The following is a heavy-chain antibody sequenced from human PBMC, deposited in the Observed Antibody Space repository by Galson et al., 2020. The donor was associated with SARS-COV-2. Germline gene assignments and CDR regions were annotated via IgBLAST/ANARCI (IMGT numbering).Heavy chain of an antibody. CDR3: ARSYYDSSGYPLDVSYFDY. Sequence: ASVKVSCKASGYTFTSYGISWVRQAPGQGLEWMGWISAYNGNTNYAQKLQGRVTMTTDTSTSTAYMELRSMRSDDTSVYYCARSYYDSSGYPLDVSYFDYWGQGTLVTVSS. CDR2: ISAYNGNT. CDR1: GYTFTSYG. D-gene: IGHD3-22*01. J-gene: IGHJ4*02. V-gene: IGHV1-18*01.